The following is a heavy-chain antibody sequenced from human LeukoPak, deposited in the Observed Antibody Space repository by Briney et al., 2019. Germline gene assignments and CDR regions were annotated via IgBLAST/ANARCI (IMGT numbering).Heavy chain of an antibody. J-gene: IGHJ3*02. D-gene: IGHD3-22*01. CDR1: GGSISSSSYY. CDR3: ARRLDYYDSSGYYIIHAFDI. V-gene: IGHV4-39*01. Sequence: PSETLSLTCTVSGGSISSSSYYWGWIRQPPGKGLEWIGSIYYSGSTYYNPSLKSRVTISVDTSKNQFSLKLSSVTAADTAVYYCARRLDYYDSSGYYIIHAFDIWGQGTMVTVSS. CDR2: IYYSGST.